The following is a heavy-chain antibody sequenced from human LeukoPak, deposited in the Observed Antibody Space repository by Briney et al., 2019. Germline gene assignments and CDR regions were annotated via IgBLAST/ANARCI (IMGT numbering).Heavy chain of an antibody. CDR1: GGSISNSSYY. CDR2: IYYSGST. J-gene: IGHJ5*02. CDR3: AREITMVRGVTHLPNWFDP. V-gene: IGHV4-39*07. Sequence: PSETLSLTCTVSGGSISNSSYYWGWIRQPPGKGLEWIGSIYYSGSTYYNPSLKSRVTISVDTSKNQFSLKLSSVTAADTAVYYCAREITMVRGVTHLPNWFDPWGQGTLVTVSS. D-gene: IGHD3-10*01.